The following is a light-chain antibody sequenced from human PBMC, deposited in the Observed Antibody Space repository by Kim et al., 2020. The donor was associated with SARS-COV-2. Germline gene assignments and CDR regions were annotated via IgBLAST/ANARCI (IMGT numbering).Light chain of an antibody. J-gene: IGKJ1*01. CDR2: GAS. CDR3: QQYNKWPRT. Sequence: VSPGERATLSCRASQSVTSDLAWFQQNPGQAPRLLIYGASTRATGIPARFSGSGSGTEFTLSISSLQSEDFAVYYCQQYNKWPRTFGQGTKVDIK. V-gene: IGKV3-15*01. CDR1: QSVTSD.